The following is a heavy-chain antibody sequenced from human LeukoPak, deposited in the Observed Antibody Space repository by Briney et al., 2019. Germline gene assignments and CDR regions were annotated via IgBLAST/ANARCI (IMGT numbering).Heavy chain of an antibody. Sequence: SETLSLTCTVSGGSISSYYWSWIRQPPGKGLEWIGYIYYSGSTNYNPSLKSRVTISVDTSKNQFSLKLSSVTAADTAVYYCARLLRLEFPYYYYGMDVWGQGTTVTVSS. CDR3: ARLLRLEFPYYYYGMDV. J-gene: IGHJ6*02. CDR2: IYYSGST. D-gene: IGHD5-12*01. CDR1: GGSISSYY. V-gene: IGHV4-59*08.